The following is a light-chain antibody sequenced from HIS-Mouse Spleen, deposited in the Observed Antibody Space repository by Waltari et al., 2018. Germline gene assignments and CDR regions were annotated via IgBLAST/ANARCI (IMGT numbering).Light chain of an antibody. V-gene: IGKV1-9*01. J-gene: IGKJ1*01. CDR2: AAS. CDR3: QQLNSYPPT. Sequence: DIQLTQSPSFLSASVGDRVTITCRASQGMSSYLAWYQQKPGKSPKLMIYAASTLQSGVPSRFSGSGSGTEFTLTISSLQPEDFVTYYCQQLNSYPPTFGQGTKVEIK. CDR1: QGMSSY.